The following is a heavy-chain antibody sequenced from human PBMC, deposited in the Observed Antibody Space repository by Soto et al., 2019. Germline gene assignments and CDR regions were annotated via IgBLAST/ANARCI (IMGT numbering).Heavy chain of an antibody. Sequence: QVQLQQWGAGLLKPSETLSLTCAVYGASFSGYFWSWIRQPPGKGLEWIGEINHSGSTNYNPSIESRVTISIDTSTNQFSLKLTSLTAADTAVYYCARERRVVGGYSSSWYDYFDYWGQGTLVTVSS. CDR2: INHSGST. CDR3: ARERRVVGGYSSSWYDYFDY. D-gene: IGHD6-13*01. CDR1: GASFSGYF. V-gene: IGHV4-34*01. J-gene: IGHJ4*02.